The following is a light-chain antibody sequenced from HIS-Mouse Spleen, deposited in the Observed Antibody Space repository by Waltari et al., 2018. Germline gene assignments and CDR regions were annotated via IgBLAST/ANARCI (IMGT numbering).Light chain of an antibody. J-gene: IGKJ1*01. CDR3: QQSYSTPRT. CDR2: AAS. CDR1: QSISSN. V-gene: IGKV1-39*01. Sequence: DIQMTQSPSSLSASVGARVTSTCRASQSISSNLNWYQQKPGKTPKLLIYAASSLQSGVPSRFGGSGSGTDVTVTIRSLQPEDFATYCGQQSYSTPRTFGQGTKVEIK.